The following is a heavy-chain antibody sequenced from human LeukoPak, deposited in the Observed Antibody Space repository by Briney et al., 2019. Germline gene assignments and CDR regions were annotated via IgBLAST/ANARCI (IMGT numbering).Heavy chain of an antibody. CDR2: IWYDGSKE. J-gene: IGHJ1*01. V-gene: IGHV3-33*01. CDR1: GFTFSSYG. CDR3: ARDRCSGGSCDSGAEYFQH. D-gene: IGHD2-15*01. Sequence: GGSLRVSCAASGFTFSSYGMHWVRQVPGKGLEWVAVIWYDGSKEYYADSAKGRFTISRDNSKNTLYLQMNSLRAEDTAVYYCARDRCSGGSCDSGAEYFQHWGQGTLVTVSS.